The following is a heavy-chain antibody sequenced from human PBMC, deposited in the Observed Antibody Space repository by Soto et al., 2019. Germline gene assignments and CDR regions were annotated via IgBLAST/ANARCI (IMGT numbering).Heavy chain of an antibody. CDR3: ARKVQQWLVNGGYFQH. CDR2: IIPIFGTA. Sequence: QVQLVQSGAEVKKPGSSVKVSCKASGGTFSSYAISWVRQAPGQGLEWMGGIIPIFGTANYAQKFQGRVTITADESRSTAYMELSSLRSEDTAVYYCARKVQQWLVNGGYFQHWGQGTLVTVSS. V-gene: IGHV1-69*01. J-gene: IGHJ1*01. D-gene: IGHD6-19*01. CDR1: GGTFSSYA.